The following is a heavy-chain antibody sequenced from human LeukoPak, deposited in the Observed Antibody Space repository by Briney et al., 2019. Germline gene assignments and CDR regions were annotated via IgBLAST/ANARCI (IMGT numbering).Heavy chain of an antibody. CDR2: IYPRDGST. J-gene: IGHJ4*02. CDR3: ARDQEGFDY. CDR1: GYTLTELS. V-gene: IGHV1-46*01. Sequence: ASVKVSCKVSGYTLTELSMHWVRQAPGKGLEWMGTIYPRDGSTSYAQKFQGRVTVTRDTSTSTVHMELSGLRSEDTAVYYCARDQEGFDYWGQGTLVTVSS.